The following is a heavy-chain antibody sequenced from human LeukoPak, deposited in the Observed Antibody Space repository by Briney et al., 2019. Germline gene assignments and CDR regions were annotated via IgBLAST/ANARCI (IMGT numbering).Heavy chain of an antibody. CDR1: GFTFSSYA. Sequence: GGSLRLSCAASGFTFSSYAMSWVRQAPGKGLEWVSAISGSGGSTYYADSVKGRFTTSRDNSKNTLYLQMNSLRAEDTAVYYCAKNAYYGSGSYLFGYWGQGTLVTVSS. CDR3: AKNAYYGSGSYLFGY. D-gene: IGHD3-10*01. CDR2: ISGSGGST. V-gene: IGHV3-23*01. J-gene: IGHJ4*02.